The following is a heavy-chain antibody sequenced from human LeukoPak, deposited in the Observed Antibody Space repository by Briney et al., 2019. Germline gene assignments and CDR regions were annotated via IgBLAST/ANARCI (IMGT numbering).Heavy chain of an antibody. V-gene: IGHV3-7*01. Sequence: GGSLRLSCATSGFTFSSYWMSWVRQAPGKGLEWVANINQDGSEIYYVDSVKGRFTLSRDNAKNSLYLQMNSLRAEDTAVYYCARGVDLGYCSGGTCYTVDAFDIWGQGTMVTVSS. CDR2: INQDGSEI. J-gene: IGHJ3*02. CDR1: GFTFSSYW. CDR3: ARGVDLGYCSGGTCYTVDAFDI. D-gene: IGHD2-15*01.